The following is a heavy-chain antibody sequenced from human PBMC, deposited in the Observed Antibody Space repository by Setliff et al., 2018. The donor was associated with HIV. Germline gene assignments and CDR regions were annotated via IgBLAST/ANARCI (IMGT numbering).Heavy chain of an antibody. CDR2: ISAYNGNA. Sequence: ASVKVSCKASGYAFTSNGISWVRQAPGQGLEWMGWISAYNGNANYAQKLQGRVTMTTDTSTSTAYMELRSLRSDDTAVYYCARGADIAAAGQAKGGAFDIWGQGTMVTVSS. D-gene: IGHD6-13*01. CDR3: ARGADIAAAGQAKGGAFDI. CDR1: GYAFTSNG. V-gene: IGHV1-18*01. J-gene: IGHJ3*02.